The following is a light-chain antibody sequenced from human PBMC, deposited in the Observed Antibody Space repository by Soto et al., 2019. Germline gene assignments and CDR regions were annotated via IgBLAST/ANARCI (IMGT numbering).Light chain of an antibody. V-gene: IGKV3-20*01. J-gene: IGKJ1*01. Sequence: EIVLTQSPGTLSLSPGDRATLSCRASQSVNNNYLAWYQQRPGQAPRLLIYGASSRATGIPDRFSGSGSGTDFTLTISRLEPEDFAVYYCQQYGSSGTFGQGTKVDI. CDR1: QSVNNNY. CDR2: GAS. CDR3: QQYGSSGT.